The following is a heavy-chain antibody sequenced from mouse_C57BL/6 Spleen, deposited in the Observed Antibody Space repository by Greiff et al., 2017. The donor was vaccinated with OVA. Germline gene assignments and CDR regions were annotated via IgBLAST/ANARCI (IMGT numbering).Heavy chain of an antibody. D-gene: IGHD2-2*01. V-gene: IGHV1-22*01. CDR3: ARWDYGYDYAMDY. J-gene: IGHJ4*01. CDR2: INPNNGGT. Sequence: EVKLQESGPELVKPGASVKMSCKASGYTFTDYNMHWVKQSHGKSLEWIGYINPNNGGTSYNQKFKGKATLTVNKSSSTAYMELRSLTSEDSAVYYGARWDYGYDYAMDYWGQGTSVTVSS. CDR1: GYTFTDYN.